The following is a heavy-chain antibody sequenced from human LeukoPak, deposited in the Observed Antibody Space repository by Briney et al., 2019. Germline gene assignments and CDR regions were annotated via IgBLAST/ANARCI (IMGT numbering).Heavy chain of an antibody. J-gene: IGHJ4*02. V-gene: IGHV3-30*02. CDR3: AKLFGGRYYDILTGYYTFDY. CDR1: GFTFSSYG. CDR2: IRYDGSNK. D-gene: IGHD3-9*01. Sequence: PGGSLRLSCAASGFTFSSYGMHWVRQAPGKGLEWVAFIRYDGSNKYYADSVKGRFTISRDNSKNTLYLQMNSLRAEDTAVYYCAKLFGGRYYDILTGYYTFDYWGQGTLVTVSS.